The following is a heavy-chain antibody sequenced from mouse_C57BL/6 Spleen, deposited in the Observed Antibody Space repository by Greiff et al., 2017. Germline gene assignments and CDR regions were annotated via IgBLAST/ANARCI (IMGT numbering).Heavy chain of an antibody. CDR3: TPYGYFDY. Sequence: VQLQQSGTVLARPGASVKMSCKTSGYTFTSYWMHWVKQRPGQGLEWIGAIYPGNSDTSYNQKFKGKATLTAVTSASTAYMELSSLTNEDSAVYYCTPYGYFDYWGQGTTLTVSS. CDR2: IYPGNSDT. D-gene: IGHD1-1*02. V-gene: IGHV1-5*01. CDR1: GYTFTSYW. J-gene: IGHJ2*01.